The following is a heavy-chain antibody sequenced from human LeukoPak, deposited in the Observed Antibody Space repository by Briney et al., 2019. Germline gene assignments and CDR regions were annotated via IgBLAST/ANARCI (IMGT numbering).Heavy chain of an antibody. Sequence: TSETLSLTCAVYGGSFSGYYWSWIRQPPGKGLEWIGEINHSGSTNYNPSLKSRVTISVDTSKNQFSLKLSSVTAADTAVYYCARDSSPVGGDNWFDPWGQGTLVTVSS. J-gene: IGHJ5*02. CDR3: ARDSSPVGGDNWFDP. CDR1: GGSFSGYY. CDR2: INHSGST. V-gene: IGHV4-34*01. D-gene: IGHD3-22*01.